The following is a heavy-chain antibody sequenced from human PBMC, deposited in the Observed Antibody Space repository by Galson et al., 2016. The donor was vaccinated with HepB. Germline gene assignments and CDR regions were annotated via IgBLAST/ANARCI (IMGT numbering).Heavy chain of an antibody. J-gene: IGHJ6*02. CDR1: GFTFSSYV. D-gene: IGHD3-9*01. Sequence: SLRLSCAASGFTFSSYVMSWVRQAPGKGLGWVSSISDTGGSTYYADSVKGRFTISSDNSKNTLYLQMKSLRAEDKAVYYCAKDRGHFDLLYLPCYDSGTDLWDQGTTVPVSS. V-gene: IGHV3-23*01. CDR3: AKDRGHFDLLYLPCYDSGTDL. CDR2: ISDTGGST.